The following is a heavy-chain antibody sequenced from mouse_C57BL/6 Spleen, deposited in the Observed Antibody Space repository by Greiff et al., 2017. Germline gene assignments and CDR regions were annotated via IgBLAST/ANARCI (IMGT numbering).Heavy chain of an antibody. Sequence: QVQLQQSGAELVKPGASVKMSCKASGYTFTSYWITWVKQRPGQGLAWIGDIYPGSGSTNYNEKFKSKATLTVDTSSSTAYMQLSSLTSEDSAVYYFARRLTGTDYWGQGTTLTVSS. D-gene: IGHD4-1*01. CDR1: GYTFTSYW. V-gene: IGHV1-55*01. J-gene: IGHJ2*01. CDR2: IYPGSGST. CDR3: ARRLTGTDY.